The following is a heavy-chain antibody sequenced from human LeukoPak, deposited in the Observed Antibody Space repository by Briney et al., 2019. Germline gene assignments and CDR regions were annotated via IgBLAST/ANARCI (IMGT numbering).Heavy chain of an antibody. CDR1: GLTFSSYG. CDR3: ARDLKDTAMVLGY. Sequence: GGSLRLSCAASGLTFSSYGMHWVRQAPGKGLEWVAVIWYDGSNKYYADSVKGRFTISRDNSKNTLYLQMNSLRAEDTAVYYCARDLKDTAMVLGYWGQGTLVTVSS. CDR2: IWYDGSNK. J-gene: IGHJ4*02. V-gene: IGHV3-33*01. D-gene: IGHD5-18*01.